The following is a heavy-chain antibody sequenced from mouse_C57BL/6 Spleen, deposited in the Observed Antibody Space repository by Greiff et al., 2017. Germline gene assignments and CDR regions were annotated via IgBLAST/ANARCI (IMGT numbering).Heavy chain of an antibody. CDR3: AITTVKYAMDY. CDR2: IDPSDSYT. J-gene: IGHJ4*01. V-gene: IGHV1-50*01. CDR1: GYTFTSYW. D-gene: IGHD1-1*01. Sequence: QVQLQQPGAELVKPGASVKLSCKASGYTFTSYWMQWVKQRPGQGLEWIGEIDPSDSYTNYNQKFKGKATLTVDTSSSTAYMQLSSLTSEDSAVYYCAITTVKYAMDYWGQGTSVTVSS.